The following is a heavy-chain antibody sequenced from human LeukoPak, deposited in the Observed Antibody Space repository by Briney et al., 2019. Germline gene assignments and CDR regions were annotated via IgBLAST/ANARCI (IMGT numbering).Heavy chain of an antibody. Sequence: SETLSLTCTVSGGSISSGGYYWSWIRQPPGKGPEWIGYIYHSGSTYYNPSLKSRVTISVDRSKNQFSLKLSSVTAADTAVYYCARAEEYDPMDVWGKGTTVTVSS. CDR1: GGSISSGGYY. J-gene: IGHJ6*03. CDR3: ARAEEYDPMDV. V-gene: IGHV4-30-2*01. D-gene: IGHD2/OR15-2a*01. CDR2: IYHSGST.